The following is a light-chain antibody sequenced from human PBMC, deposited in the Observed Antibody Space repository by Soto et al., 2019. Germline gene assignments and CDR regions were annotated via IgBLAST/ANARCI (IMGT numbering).Light chain of an antibody. J-gene: IGKJ5*01. CDR3: QEYGTLPIN. V-gene: IGKV3-20*01. Sequence: IRLSNSPVTLSLTQGERATRSCRASQSVPNSYLAWYQQKPGQAPRLLIYGASSRATGIPVRFSGSGSGTDFTLTVSRLEPEDCAVYCCQEYGTLPINFGHGTRLE. CDR2: GAS. CDR1: QSVPNSY.